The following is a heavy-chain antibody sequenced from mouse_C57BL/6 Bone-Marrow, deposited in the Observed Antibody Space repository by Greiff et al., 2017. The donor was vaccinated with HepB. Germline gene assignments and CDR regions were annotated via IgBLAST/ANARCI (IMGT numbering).Heavy chain of an antibody. J-gene: IGHJ1*03. D-gene: IGHD1-1*01. Sequence: EVQGVESGGDLVKPGGSLKLSCAASGFTFSSYGMSWVRQTPDKRLEWVATISSGGSYTYYPDSVKGRFTISRDNAKNTLYLQMSSLKSEDTAMYYCAKDGYYGSRGPFDVWGTGTTVTVSS. V-gene: IGHV5-6*01. CDR3: AKDGYYGSRGPFDV. CDR2: ISSGGSYT. CDR1: GFTFSSYG.